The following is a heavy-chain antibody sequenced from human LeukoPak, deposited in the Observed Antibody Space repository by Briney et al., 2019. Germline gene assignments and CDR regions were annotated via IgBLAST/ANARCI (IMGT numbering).Heavy chain of an antibody. CDR2: ISAYNGNT. D-gene: IGHD3-22*01. V-gene: IGHV1-18*01. CDR3: ARDIYYYDSSAYYYFDY. Sequence: ASVKVSCKASGHAFSNFGISWVRQAPGQGLEWMGWISAYNGNTKYAQKLQGRVTMTTDTSTGTAYMELRSLRSDDTAIYYCARDIYYYDSSAYYYFDYWGQGTLVTVSS. CDR1: GHAFSNFG. J-gene: IGHJ4*02.